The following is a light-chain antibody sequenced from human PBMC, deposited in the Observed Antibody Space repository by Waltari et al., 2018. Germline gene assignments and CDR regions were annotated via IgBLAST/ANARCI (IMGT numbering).Light chain of an antibody. Sequence: IQLTQSPSSLSASVGDRVTITCRASQGISSYLAWYQQQPGKAPKLLIYAASTLQSGVPSRFSGSGSGTDFTLTISSLQPEDFATYYCQQLNSYPGITFGQGTRLEIK. CDR3: QQLNSYPGIT. J-gene: IGKJ5*01. CDR1: QGISSY. CDR2: AAS. V-gene: IGKV1-9*01.